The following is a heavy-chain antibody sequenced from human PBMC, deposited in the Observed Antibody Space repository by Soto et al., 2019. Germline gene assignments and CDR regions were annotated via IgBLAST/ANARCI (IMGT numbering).Heavy chain of an antibody. D-gene: IGHD3-22*01. CDR3: GRHLNPNYYASSGYAVDS. CDR2: IHYRGSI. CDR1: RGSVSSSSYC. Sequence: LSLTCTVSRGSVSSSSYCWGWIRQPPGKGLEWIGTIHYRGSIYYNPSLKSRVTISVDTSKNQFSLKLTSVTAADTAVYYCGRHLNPNYYASSGYAVDSWGHGTLVTVSS. J-gene: IGHJ5*01. V-gene: IGHV4-39*01.